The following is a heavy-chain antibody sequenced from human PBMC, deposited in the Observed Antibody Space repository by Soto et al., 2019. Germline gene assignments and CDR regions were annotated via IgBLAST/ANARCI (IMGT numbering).Heavy chain of an antibody. V-gene: IGHV1-18*04. CDR1: GYTFASYG. Sequence: ASVKVSCKASGYTFASYGISCVRQAPGQGLEWMGCIRTYNGNTNYTEKFQGRVSMTTDTSTSTAYMELRSLRSDDTAVYYCARETNYDFWSDYYLGFDYWGQGTLVTVS. J-gene: IGHJ4*02. CDR2: IRTYNGNT. CDR3: ARETNYDFWSDYYLGFDY. D-gene: IGHD3-3*01.